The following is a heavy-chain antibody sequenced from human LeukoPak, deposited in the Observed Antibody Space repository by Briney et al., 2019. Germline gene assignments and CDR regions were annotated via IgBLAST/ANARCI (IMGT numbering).Heavy chain of an antibody. CDR2: TYYRSKWYN. J-gene: IGHJ6*03. V-gene: IGHV6-1*01. D-gene: IGHD3-3*01. CDR3: ARRTITILPAHSDYMDV. Sequence: SQTLSLTCAISGDSVSSNSAAWNWIRQSPSRGLEWLGRTYYRSKWYNDYAVSVKSRITINPDTSKNQFSLQLNSVTPEDTAVYYCARRTITILPAHSDYMDVWGKGTTVT. CDR1: GDSVSSNSAA.